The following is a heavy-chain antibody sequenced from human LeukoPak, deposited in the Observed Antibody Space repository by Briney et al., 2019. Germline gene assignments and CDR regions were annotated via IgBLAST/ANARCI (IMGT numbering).Heavy chain of an antibody. D-gene: IGHD3-3*01. J-gene: IGHJ5*02. CDR1: GGSISSYY. CDR2: IYYSGST. CDR3: ARLHDFWSQGGFDP. Sequence: SETLSLTCTVSGGSISSYYWSWIRQPPGKGLEWIGYIYYSGSTNYNPSLKSRVTISVDTSKNQFSLKVISVTAADTAVYYCARLHDFWSQGGFDPWGQGSLVTVSS. V-gene: IGHV4-59*08.